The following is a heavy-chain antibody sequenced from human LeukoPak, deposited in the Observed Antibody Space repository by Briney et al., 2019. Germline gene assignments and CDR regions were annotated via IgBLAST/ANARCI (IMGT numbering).Heavy chain of an antibody. CDR2: INHSGST. D-gene: IGHD6-19*01. V-gene: IGHV4-34*01. CDR1: GGSFSGYY. J-gene: IGHJ4*02. Sequence: SETLSLTCAVYGGSFSGYYWSWIRQPPGKGLEWIGEINHSGSTNYNPPLKSRVTISVDTSKNQFSLKLSSVTAADTAVYYCAGRTKQTTQWLVVWAATSGALDYWGQGTLVTVSS. CDR3: AGRTKQTTQWLVVWAATSGALDY.